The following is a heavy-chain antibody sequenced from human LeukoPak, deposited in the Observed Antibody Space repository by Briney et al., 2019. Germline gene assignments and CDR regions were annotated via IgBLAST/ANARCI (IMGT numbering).Heavy chain of an antibody. V-gene: IGHV3-48*03. CDR1: GFTFSSYE. J-gene: IGHJ5*02. D-gene: IGHD5-24*01. Sequence: PGGSLRLSCAASGFTFSSYEMNWVRQAPGKGLKWVSYISSSGSTIYYADSVKGRFTISRDNVKNSLYLQMNSMRAEDTAVYYCARSPWRRARRAFDPGGQGTLVTVS. CDR2: ISSSGSTI. CDR3: ARSPWRRARRAFDP.